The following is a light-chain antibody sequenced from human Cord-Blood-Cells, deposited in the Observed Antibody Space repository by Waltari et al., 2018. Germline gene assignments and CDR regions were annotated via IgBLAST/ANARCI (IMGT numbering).Light chain of an antibody. V-gene: IGKV1-9*01. CDR2: AAS. CDR3: QQLNSYPLT. CDR1: QGISSY. Sequence: DIQLTQSPSFLSASVGDRVTITCRASQGISSYLAWYQQKPGKAPKLLIYAASTLQSGVPSRFSGSGSGTEFTLTISSLQPEDFATYYCQQLNSYPLTFCGGTQVEIK. J-gene: IGKJ4*01.